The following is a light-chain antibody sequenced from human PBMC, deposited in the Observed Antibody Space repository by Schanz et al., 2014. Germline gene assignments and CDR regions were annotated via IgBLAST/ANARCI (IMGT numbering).Light chain of an antibody. CDR1: SSDVGGYNY. J-gene: IGLJ1*01. CDR2: EVT. CDR3: SSYTGSSPLFV. V-gene: IGLV2-8*01. Sequence: QSALTQPPSASGSLGQSVTISCTGTSSDVGGYNYVSWYQQHPGKAPKLMIYEVTKRPSGVPDRFSGSKSGNTASLTISGLQAEDEADYYCSSYTGSSPLFVFGTGTKLTVL.